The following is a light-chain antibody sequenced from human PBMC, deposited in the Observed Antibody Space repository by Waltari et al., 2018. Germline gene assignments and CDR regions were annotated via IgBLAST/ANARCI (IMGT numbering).Light chain of an antibody. CDR3: ALYMGSGIWV. Sequence: QTVVTQEPSLSVSPGGAVTLTCALSSGSPSTTSYATWYQQTPGPAPRPLVYKANARSSGVPDRFSGSILGNTAALTITGAQADDESDYYCALYMGSGIWVFGGGTRLTVL. CDR2: KAN. J-gene: IGLJ3*02. V-gene: IGLV8-61*01. CDR1: SGSPSTTSY.